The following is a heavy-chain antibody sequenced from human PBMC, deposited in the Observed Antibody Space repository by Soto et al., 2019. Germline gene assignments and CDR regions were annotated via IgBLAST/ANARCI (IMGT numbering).Heavy chain of an antibody. CDR1: GFTFSTHS. D-gene: IGHD1-1*01. J-gene: IGHJ4*02. CDR2: ITSTSVTM. V-gene: IGHV3-48*01. Sequence: DVQLVESGGGLVQPGGSLRLSCAASGFTFSTHSMNWVRQAPGKGLEWISYITSTSVTMYADSVKGRFTISRDNAKNSMYLQTNSLRVEDTAVYFCVGEVGFQLIYWVQGTLVTVSS. CDR3: VGEVGFQLIY.